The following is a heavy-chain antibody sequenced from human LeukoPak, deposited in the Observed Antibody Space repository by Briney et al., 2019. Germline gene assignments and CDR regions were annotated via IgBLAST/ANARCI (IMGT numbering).Heavy chain of an antibody. J-gene: IGHJ4*02. CDR1: GYTFTGYY. Sequence: ASVTVSFKASGYTFTGYYMHWVRQAPGRGLEWMGWINPNSGGTNYAQKFQGRVTMTRDTSISTAYMELSRLRSDDTAVYYCARGDDDSSGYSAYWGQGTLVTVSS. CDR2: INPNSGGT. V-gene: IGHV1-2*02. D-gene: IGHD3-22*01. CDR3: ARGDDDSSGYSAY.